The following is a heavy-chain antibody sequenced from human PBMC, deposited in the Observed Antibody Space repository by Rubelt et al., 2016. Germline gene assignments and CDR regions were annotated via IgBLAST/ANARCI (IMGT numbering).Heavy chain of an antibody. CDR3: ARRSYGDFDY. D-gene: IGHD4-17*01. V-gene: IGHV4-39*01. Sequence: QLQLQESGPGLVKPSETLSLTCTVSGGSISSSSYYWGWIRQPPGRGLEWIGSIYYSGSTYYNPSLKRRVTISLDTSKNQFSRKLGSVTAADTAVYYCARRSYGDFDYWGKGTLVTVSS. J-gene: IGHJ4*02. CDR2: IYYSGST. CDR1: GGSISSSSYY.